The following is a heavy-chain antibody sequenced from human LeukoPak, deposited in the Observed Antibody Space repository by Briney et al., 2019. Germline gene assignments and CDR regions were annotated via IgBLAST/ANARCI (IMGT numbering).Heavy chain of an antibody. CDR1: GSRLDDYG. V-gene: IGHV3-20*04. D-gene: IGHD3-9*01. CDR3: ARTYYDILTAYNPYFDY. CDR2: INWNGRNT. Sequence: GGSLRLSCAASGSRLDDYGMNWVRQVPGKGLEWVSSINWNGRNTAYADSVKGRFTFSRDIAKNSLYLQMNSLRAEDTAVYYCARTYYDILTAYNPYFDYWGQGTLVTVSS. J-gene: IGHJ4*02.